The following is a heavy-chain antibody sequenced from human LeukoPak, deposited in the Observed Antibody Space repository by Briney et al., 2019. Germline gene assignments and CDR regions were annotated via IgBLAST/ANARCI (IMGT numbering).Heavy chain of an antibody. D-gene: IGHD3-10*01. J-gene: IGHJ4*02. V-gene: IGHV3-33*01. CDR2: IWYDGSNK. Sequence: SGVSLTLSCSASGFTFSSYRMHWLPQAPGKGLEGVAVIWYDGSNKYYADSVKGRFTISRDNSKNTLYLQMNSLTAEDTAVYYCARDRSRGDADYWGQGTLVTVSS. CDR3: ARDRSRGDADY. CDR1: GFTFSSYR.